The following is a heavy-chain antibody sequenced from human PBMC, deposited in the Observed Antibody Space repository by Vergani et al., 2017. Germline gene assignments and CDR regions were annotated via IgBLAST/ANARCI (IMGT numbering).Heavy chain of an antibody. CDR1: GFTFSSYG. CDR3: ARAFSPNFWSGYYTDY. V-gene: IGHV3-33*01. Sequence: QVQLVESGGGVVQPGRSLGLSCAASGFTFSSYGMHWVRQAPGKGLEWVAVIWYDGSNKYYADSVKGRFTISRDNSKNTLYLQMNSLRAEDTAVYYCARAFSPNFWSGYYTDYWGQGTLVTVSS. J-gene: IGHJ4*02. D-gene: IGHD3-3*01. CDR2: IWYDGSNK.